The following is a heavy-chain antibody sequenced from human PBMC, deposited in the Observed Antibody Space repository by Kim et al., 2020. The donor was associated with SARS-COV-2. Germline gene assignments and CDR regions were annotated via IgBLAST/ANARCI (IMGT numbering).Heavy chain of an antibody. Sequence: SETLSLTCTVSGGSISSYYWSWIRQPPGKGLEWIGYIYYSGSTNYNPSLKSRVTISVDTSKNQFSLKLSSVTAADTAVYYCARAVVVTARLVYFDYWGQGTLVTVSS. V-gene: IGHV4-59*08. CDR2: IYYSGST. J-gene: IGHJ4*02. CDR3: ARAVVVTARLVYFDY. CDR1: GGSISSYY. D-gene: IGHD2-21*02.